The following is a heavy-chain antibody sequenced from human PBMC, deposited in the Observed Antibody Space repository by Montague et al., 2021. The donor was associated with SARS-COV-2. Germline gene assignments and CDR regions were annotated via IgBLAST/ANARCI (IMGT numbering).Heavy chain of an antibody. D-gene: IGHD3-22*01. CDR3: ARGSKWLYYFDY. V-gene: IGHV4-59*01. Sequence: SETLSLTCIVSGGSLSSYYWSWIRLPPGKGLEWIGYVYYNGNTNXNSSLKSRIILSVYTSKNNSSLKVSAVTAADTAVYYCARGSKWLYYFDYWGQGTLVTVSS. CDR2: VYYNGNT. CDR1: GGSLSSYY. J-gene: IGHJ4*02.